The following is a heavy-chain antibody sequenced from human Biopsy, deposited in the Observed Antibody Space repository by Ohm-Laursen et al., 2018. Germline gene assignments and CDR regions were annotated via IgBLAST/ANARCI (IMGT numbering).Heavy chain of an antibody. CDR3: ARGRTGG. J-gene: IGHJ4*02. CDR1: GFTFSNAW. D-gene: IGHD1/OR15-1a*01. CDR2: ISSGSSPI. Sequence: SLRLSCTASGFTFSNAWMSWVRQAPGKGLEWVSFISSGSSPIYYADSVKGRFTISRDDAKNSLYLQMNSLRAEDTAVYYCARGRTGGWGQGTLVTDSS. V-gene: IGHV3-48*01.